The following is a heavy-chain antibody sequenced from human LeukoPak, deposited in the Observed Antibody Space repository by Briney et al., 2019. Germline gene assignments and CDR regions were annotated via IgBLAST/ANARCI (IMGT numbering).Heavy chain of an antibody. CDR3: ARVPRIAVAGRPFDY. J-gene: IGHJ4*02. CDR1: GGSFSGYY. Sequence: PSEPLSLPCAVYGGSFSGYYWSWIRQPPGKGLEWIGEINHSGSTNYNPSLKSRVTISVDTSKNQFSLKLSSVTAADTAVYYCARVPRIAVAGRPFDYWGQGTLVTVSS. CDR2: INHSGST. D-gene: IGHD6-19*01. V-gene: IGHV4-34*01.